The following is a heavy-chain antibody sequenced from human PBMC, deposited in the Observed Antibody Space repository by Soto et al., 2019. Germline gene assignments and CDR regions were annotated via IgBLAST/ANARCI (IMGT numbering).Heavy chain of an antibody. CDR2: INYSGST. Sequence: SETLSLTCAVYGGSFSGYYWSWIRQPPGKGLEWIGEINYSGSTNYNPSLKSRVTISVDTSKNQFSLKLSSVTAADTAVYYCARAPRRGVVVPAASFGAFDIWGQGTMVTVSS. CDR1: GGSFSGYY. CDR3: ARAPRRGVVVPAASFGAFDI. D-gene: IGHD2-2*01. J-gene: IGHJ3*02. V-gene: IGHV4-34*01.